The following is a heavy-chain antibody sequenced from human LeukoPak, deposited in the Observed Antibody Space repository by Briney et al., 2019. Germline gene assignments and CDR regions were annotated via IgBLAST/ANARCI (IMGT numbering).Heavy chain of an antibody. V-gene: IGHV3-23*01. D-gene: IGHD3-9*01. CDR3: AKGTSLINILTRYFYYFDY. Sequence: PGGSLRLSCAASGFTFSSYAMSWVRQAPGKGLEWVSAISGSGGSTYYADSVKGRFTISRDNSKNTLYLQMNSLRAEDTAVYYCAKGTSLINILTRYFYYFDYWGQGTLVTVSS. CDR2: ISGSGGST. J-gene: IGHJ4*02. CDR1: GFTFSSYA.